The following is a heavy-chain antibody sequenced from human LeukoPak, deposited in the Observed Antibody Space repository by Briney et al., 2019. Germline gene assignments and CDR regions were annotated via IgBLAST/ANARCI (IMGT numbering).Heavy chain of an antibody. D-gene: IGHD2-8*01. J-gene: IGHJ3*02. CDR3: AREGSLGYCTNGVCQLDAFDI. CDR2: ISAYNGNT. Sequence: ASVKVSCEASGYTFTSYGIIWVRQAPGQGLEWMGWISAYNGNTNYAQKLQGRVTMTTDTSTSTAYMELRSLRSDDTAVYYCAREGSLGYCTNGVCQLDAFDIWGQGTMVTVSS. CDR1: GYTFTSYG. V-gene: IGHV1-18*01.